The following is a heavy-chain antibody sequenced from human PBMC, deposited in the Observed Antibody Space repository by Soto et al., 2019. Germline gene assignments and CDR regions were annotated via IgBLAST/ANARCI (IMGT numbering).Heavy chain of an antibody. J-gene: IGHJ4*02. V-gene: IGHV3-53*01. CDR1: GFTVSSNY. CDR3: ASHYYYDNSDYYSYFDY. Sequence: GGSLRLSCAASGFTVSSNYMSWVRQAPGKGLEWVSVIYSGGSTYYADSVKGRFTISRDNSKNTLYLQMNSLRAEDTAVYYCASHYYYDNSDYYSYFDYWGQGTQVTVSS. D-gene: IGHD3-22*01. CDR2: IYSGGST.